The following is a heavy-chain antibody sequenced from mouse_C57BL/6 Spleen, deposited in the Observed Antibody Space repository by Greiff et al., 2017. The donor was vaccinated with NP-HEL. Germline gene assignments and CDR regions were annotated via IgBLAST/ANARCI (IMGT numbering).Heavy chain of an antibody. D-gene: IGHD2-4*01. CDR1: GFSFNTYA. J-gene: IGHJ4*01. Sequence: EVQLVESGGGLVQPKGSLKLSCAASGFSFNTYAMNWVRQAPGKGLEWVARIRSKSNNYATYYADSVKDRFTISRDDSESMLYLQMNNLKTEDTAMYYCVRQRDYDESLYAMDYWGQGTSVTVSS. CDR3: VRQRDYDESLYAMDY. V-gene: IGHV10-1*01. CDR2: IRSKSNNYAT.